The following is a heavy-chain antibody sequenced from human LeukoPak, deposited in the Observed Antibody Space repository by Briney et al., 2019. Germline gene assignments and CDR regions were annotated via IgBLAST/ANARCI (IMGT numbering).Heavy chain of an antibody. CDR2: IYSAGTT. V-gene: IGHV3-53*01. D-gene: IGHD3-22*01. CDR3: ARGQPYYYDSRGYSVPHD. J-gene: IGHJ4*02. Sequence: RGSLRLSCAASGFTVGSVYMSWVRQAPGKGLEWVSLIYSAGTTYYADSVKGRFIISRDNSKNTLYLQMNSLRAEDTAVYYCARGQPYYYDSRGYSVPHDWGQGTLVTVSS. CDR1: GFTVGSVY.